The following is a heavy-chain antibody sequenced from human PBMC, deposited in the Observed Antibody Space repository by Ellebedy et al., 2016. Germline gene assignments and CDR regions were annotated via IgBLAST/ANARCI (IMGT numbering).Heavy chain of an antibody. CDR3: ARQTYSSGWHRGGDAFDI. D-gene: IGHD6-19*01. J-gene: IGHJ3*02. CDR1: GGSISSGDYY. CDR2: IYYSGST. Sequence: SETLSLXXTVSGGSISSGDYYWSWIRQPPGKGLEWIGYIYYSGSTYYNPSLKSRVTISVDTSKNQFSLKLSSVTAADTAVYYCARQTYSSGWHRGGDAFDIWGQGTMVTVSS. V-gene: IGHV4-30-4*01.